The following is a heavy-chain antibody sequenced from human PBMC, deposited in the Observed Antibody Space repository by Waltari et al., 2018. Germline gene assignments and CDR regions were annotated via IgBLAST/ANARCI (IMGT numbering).Heavy chain of an antibody. J-gene: IGHJ5*02. V-gene: IGHV1-69*01. D-gene: IGHD6-6*01. Sequence: QVQLVQSGAEVKKPGSSVKVSCKASGGTFSSYAISWVRQAPGQGREWMGGIIPSCGTANYAQKFQGRVTITADESTSTAYMELSSLRSEDTAVYYCARFSYSSSSINWFDPWGQGTLVTVSS. CDR3: ARFSYSSSSINWFDP. CDR1: GGTFSSYA. CDR2: IIPSCGTA.